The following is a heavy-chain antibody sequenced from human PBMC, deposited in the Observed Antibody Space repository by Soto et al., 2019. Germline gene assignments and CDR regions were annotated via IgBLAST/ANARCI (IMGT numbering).Heavy chain of an antibody. Sequence: GASVKVSCKASGYTFTSYYMHWVRQAPGQGLEWMGIINPSGGSTSYAQKFQGRVTMTRDTSTSTVYMELSSLRSEDTAVYYCARSPHPSILSGPVLLHKRKYGMDVWGQGTTVTVSS. V-gene: IGHV1-46*01. CDR1: GYTFTSYY. J-gene: IGHJ6*02. CDR3: ARSPHPSILSGPVLLHKRKYGMDV. CDR2: INPSGGST. D-gene: IGHD3-9*01.